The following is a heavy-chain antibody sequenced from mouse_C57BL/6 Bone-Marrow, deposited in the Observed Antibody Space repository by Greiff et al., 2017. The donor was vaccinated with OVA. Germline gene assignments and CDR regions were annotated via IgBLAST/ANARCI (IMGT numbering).Heavy chain of an antibody. CDR1: GYTFTSYW. D-gene: IGHD1-1*01. J-gene: IGHJ2*01. Sequence: VQLHQPGAELVKPGASVKMSCKASGYTFTSYWITWVKQRPGQGLAWIGDIYPGSGSTNYNEKFKSKATLTVDTSSSTAYMQLSSLTSEDSAVYYCASGSRRVDYWGQGTTLTVSS. V-gene: IGHV1-55*01. CDR2: IYPGSGST. CDR3: ASGSRRVDY.